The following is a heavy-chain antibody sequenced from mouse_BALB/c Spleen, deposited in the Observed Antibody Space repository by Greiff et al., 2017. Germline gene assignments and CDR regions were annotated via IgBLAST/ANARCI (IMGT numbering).Heavy chain of an antibody. J-gene: IGHJ4*01. V-gene: IGHV2-3*01. CDR2: IWGDGST. CDR1: GFPLTSYG. D-gene: IGHD2-3*01. CDR3: ACYDGTMDY. Sequence: VQLQESGPGLVAPSQSLSITCTVSGFPLTSYGVSWVRQPPGKGLEWLGVIWGDGSTKYPSALISRLSISKDISKSQVFLKLNSLQTDDTATYYCACYDGTMDYWGQGTSVTVSS.